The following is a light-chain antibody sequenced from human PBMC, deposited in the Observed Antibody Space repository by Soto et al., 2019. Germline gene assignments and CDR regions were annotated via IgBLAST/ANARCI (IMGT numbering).Light chain of an antibody. J-gene: IGLJ1*01. Sequence: QSALSQPGSVCGSPGQAITISCTGTGSDVGGYDYVSWYQHHPGKAPKVMIYEVTNRPSGVSNRFSGSKSGNTASLTISGLLAEEEADYYCSSYTSSSNYVFGTGTKVTVL. V-gene: IGLV2-14*01. CDR2: EVT. CDR1: GSDVGGYDY. CDR3: SSYTSSSNYV.